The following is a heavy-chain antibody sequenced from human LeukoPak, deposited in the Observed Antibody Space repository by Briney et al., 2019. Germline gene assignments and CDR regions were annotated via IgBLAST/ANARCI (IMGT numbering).Heavy chain of an antibody. CDR2: MNPNNGNT. D-gene: IGHD4-17*01. V-gene: IGHV1-8*03. J-gene: IGHJ5*02. CDR3: ARGLRQFGFDP. Sequence: ASVKVSCKASGYTFTSCDINWVRQATGQGLEWMGWMNPNNGNTGYAQKFQGRVTITRNTSISTAYMELSSLRSEDTAVYYCARGLRQFGFDPWGQGTLVTVSS. CDR1: GYTFTSCD.